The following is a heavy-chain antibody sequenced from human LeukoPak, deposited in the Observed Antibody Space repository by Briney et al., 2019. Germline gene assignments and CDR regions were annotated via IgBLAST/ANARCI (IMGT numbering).Heavy chain of an antibody. CDR3: ARLIDYDNSGYPDTFDI. V-gene: IGHV4-59*01. CDR2: MYYTGRT. Sequence: SETLSLTCTVSGGTITDDYWNWIRQPPGKGLEWVGFMYYTGRTIYNPSLKSRITISIDTSNNHFSLKLSSLTAADTAVYYCARLIDYDNSGYPDTFDIWGQGTMVTVSS. D-gene: IGHD3-22*01. CDR1: GGTITDDY. J-gene: IGHJ3*02.